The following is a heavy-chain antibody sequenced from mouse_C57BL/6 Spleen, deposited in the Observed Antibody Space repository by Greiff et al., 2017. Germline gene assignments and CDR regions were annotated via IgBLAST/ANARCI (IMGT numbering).Heavy chain of an antibody. CDR3: TRTWDGGYYYAMDY. V-gene: IGHV1-5*01. J-gene: IGHJ4*01. CDR2: IYPGNSDT. Sequence: VQLQQSGTVLARPGASVKMSCKTSGYTFTSYWMHWVKQRPGQGLEWIGAIYPGNSDTSYNQKFKGKAKLTAVTSASTAYMELSSLTNEDSAVYYCTRTWDGGYYYAMDYWGQGTSVTVSS. CDR1: GYTFTSYW. D-gene: IGHD4-1*01.